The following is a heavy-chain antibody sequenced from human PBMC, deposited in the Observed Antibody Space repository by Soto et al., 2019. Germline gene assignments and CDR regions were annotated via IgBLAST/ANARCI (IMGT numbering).Heavy chain of an antibody. CDR3: ARDRGGSTGWFDP. J-gene: IGHJ5*02. CDR1: GYTFNTYA. D-gene: IGHD3-16*01. Sequence: QVQLVQSGAEEKKPGASVKVSCKASGYTFNTYALHWVRQAPGQRLEWMGWINAANGDTKYSQKFQGRVTLTTDTSASIAYMELSALRSEDTAFYYCARDRGGSTGWFDPWGQGTLVTVAS. CDR2: INAANGDT. V-gene: IGHV1-3*05.